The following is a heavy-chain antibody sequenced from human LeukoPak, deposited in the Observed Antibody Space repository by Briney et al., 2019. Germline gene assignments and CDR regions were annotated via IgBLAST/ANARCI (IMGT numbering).Heavy chain of an antibody. CDR1: GGSISSYY. Sequence: KSSETLSLTCTVSGGSISSYYWSWIRQPPGKGLEWIGYIYYSGSTNYNPSLKSRVTISVDTSKNQFSLKLSSVTAADTAVYYCARDVRYCSSTSCYTDAFDIWGQGTMVTVSS. J-gene: IGHJ3*02. CDR3: ARDVRYCSSTSCYTDAFDI. D-gene: IGHD2-2*02. V-gene: IGHV4-59*01. CDR2: IYYSGST.